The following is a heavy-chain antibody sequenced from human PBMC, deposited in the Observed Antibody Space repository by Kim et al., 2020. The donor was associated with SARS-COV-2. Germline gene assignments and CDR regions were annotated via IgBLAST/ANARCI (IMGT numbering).Heavy chain of an antibody. V-gene: IGHV4-4*02. D-gene: IGHD1-26*01. J-gene: IGHJ4*02. CDR3: ARFSGSYWWLDY. Sequence: NDNPSPKSRVTIAVAKSKTQFSLKLSSVTAADTAVYYCARFSGSYWWLDYWGQGTLVTVSS.